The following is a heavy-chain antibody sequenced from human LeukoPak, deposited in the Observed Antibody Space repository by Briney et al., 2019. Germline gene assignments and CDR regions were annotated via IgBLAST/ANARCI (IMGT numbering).Heavy chain of an antibody. CDR3: ARGGKLIYFDY. CDR2: IYYSGST. J-gene: IGHJ4*02. D-gene: IGHD3-16*01. V-gene: IGHV4-31*03. CDR1: GGSISSGGYY. Sequence: PSQTLSLTCTVSGGSISSGGYYWSWIRQHPGKGLEWIGYIYYSGSTYYNPSLRSRVTISVDTSKNQFSLKLSSVTAADTAVYYCARGGKLIYFDYWGQGTLVTVSS.